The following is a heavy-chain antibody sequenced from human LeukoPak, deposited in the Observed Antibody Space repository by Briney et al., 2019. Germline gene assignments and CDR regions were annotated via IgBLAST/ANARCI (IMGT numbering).Heavy chain of an antibody. D-gene: IGHD5-24*01. Sequence: GGSLRLSCAASGFTFDDYGMSWVRQAPGKGLEWVSGINWNGGSTGYADSVRGRFTISRDNAKNSLYLQMNSLRAEDTAVYYCARGGGYYFDYLGQGTLVTVSS. CDR3: ARGGGYYFDY. V-gene: IGHV3-20*04. CDR2: INWNGGST. J-gene: IGHJ4*02. CDR1: GFTFDDYG.